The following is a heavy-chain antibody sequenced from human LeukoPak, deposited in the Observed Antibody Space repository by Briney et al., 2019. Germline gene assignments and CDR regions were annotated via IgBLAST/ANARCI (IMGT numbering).Heavy chain of an antibody. CDR3: ARDPAYYDSSGPQGY. D-gene: IGHD3-22*01. Sequence: SETLSLTCAVSGGSISSSNWWSWVRQPPGKELEWIGEIYHSGSTNYNPSLKSRVTISVDKSKNQFSLKLSSVTAADTAVYYCARDPAYYDSSGPQGYWGQGTLVTVSS. CDR1: GGSISSSNW. J-gene: IGHJ4*02. CDR2: IYHSGST. V-gene: IGHV4-4*02.